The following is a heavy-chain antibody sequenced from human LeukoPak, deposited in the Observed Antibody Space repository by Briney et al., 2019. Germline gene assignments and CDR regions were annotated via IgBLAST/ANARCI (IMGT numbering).Heavy chain of an antibody. J-gene: IGHJ4*02. D-gene: IGHD3-3*01. V-gene: IGHV1-69*05. CDR3: ARDLSDFWSGFGF. CDR1: GGTFSSYA. Sequence: SVEVSCKASGGTFSSYAISWVRQAPGQGLEWMGRIIPIFGTANYAQKFQGRVTITTDESTSTAYMELSSLRSEDTAVYYCARDLSDFWSGFGFWGQGTLVTVSS. CDR2: IIPIFGTA.